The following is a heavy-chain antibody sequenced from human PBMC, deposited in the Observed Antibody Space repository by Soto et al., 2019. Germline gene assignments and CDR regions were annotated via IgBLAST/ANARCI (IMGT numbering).Heavy chain of an antibody. CDR3: TRDDSSSWYSDYYYGMDV. CDR2: IRSKAYGGTT. CDR1: GFTFGDYA. Sequence: PGGSLRLSCTASGFTFGDYAMIWFRQAPGKGLEWVGFIRSKAYGGTTEYAASVKGRFTISRDDSKSIAYLQMNSLKTEDTAVYYCTRDDSSSWYSDYYYGMDVWGQGTTVTVSS. J-gene: IGHJ6*02. D-gene: IGHD6-13*01. V-gene: IGHV3-49*03.